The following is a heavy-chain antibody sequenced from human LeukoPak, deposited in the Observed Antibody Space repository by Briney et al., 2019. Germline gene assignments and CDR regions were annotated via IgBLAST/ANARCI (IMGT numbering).Heavy chain of an antibody. CDR1: GFTFRSYD. Sequence: GGSLRLSCAASGFTFRSYDMSWVRQAPGKGLEWVSAISGSGGSTYYADSVKRRLSISRDNSKNTLYLQMNSLRAEDTAVYYCARLDTAMATLDYWGQGTLVTVSS. CDR2: ISGSGGST. J-gene: IGHJ4*02. D-gene: IGHD5-18*01. CDR3: ARLDTAMATLDY. V-gene: IGHV3-23*01.